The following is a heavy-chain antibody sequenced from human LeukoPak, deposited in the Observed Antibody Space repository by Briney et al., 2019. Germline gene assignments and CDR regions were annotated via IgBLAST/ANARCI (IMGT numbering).Heavy chain of an antibody. CDR2: IYYSGST. D-gene: IGHD6-13*01. Sequence: PSETLSLTCTVSGGSISSYYWSWLRQPPGKGLEWLGYIYYSGSTNYNPSLKSRVTISVDTSKNQFSPKLSSVTAADTAVYYCASTDSSSWYYFDYWGQGTLVTVPS. CDR3: ASTDSSSWYYFDY. V-gene: IGHV4-59*01. CDR1: GGSISSYY. J-gene: IGHJ4*02.